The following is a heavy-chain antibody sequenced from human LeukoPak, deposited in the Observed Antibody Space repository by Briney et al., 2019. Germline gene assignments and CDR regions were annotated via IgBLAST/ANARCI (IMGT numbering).Heavy chain of an antibody. CDR3: ARNVGWYTYDS. V-gene: IGHV4-59*08. CDR2: IYGSGST. J-gene: IGHJ4*02. D-gene: IGHD6-19*01. CDR1: GDSPFSHY. Sequence: SGTPFLTCTVFGDSPFSHYWSWIPPAPRKGLEWIGYIYGSGSTHYDPSLRSRVTISEDTSKNQFSLKLASVTAADTAVYYCARNVGWYTYDSWGQGTLVTVSS.